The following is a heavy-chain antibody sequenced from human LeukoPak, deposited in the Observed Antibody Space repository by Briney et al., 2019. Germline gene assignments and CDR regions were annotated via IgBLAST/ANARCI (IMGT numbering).Heavy chain of an antibody. CDR3: ARDPGYCSSTSCYNWFDP. CDR1: GGSISSYY. Sequence: SETLPLTCTVPGGSISSYYWSWIRQPPGKGLEWIGYIYYSGSTNYNPSLKSRVTISVDTSKNQFSLKLSSVTAADTAVHYCARDPGYCSSTSCYNWFDPWGQGTLVTVSS. J-gene: IGHJ5*02. CDR2: IYYSGST. D-gene: IGHD2-2*01. V-gene: IGHV4-59*01.